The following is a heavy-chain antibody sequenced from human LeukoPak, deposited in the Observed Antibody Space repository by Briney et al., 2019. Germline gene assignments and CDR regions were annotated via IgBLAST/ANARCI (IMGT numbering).Heavy chain of an antibody. CDR3: AKDTAPGSIVGATEYFDH. D-gene: IGHD1-26*01. Sequence: GGSLRLSCAASGFTFSSYGMHWVRQAPGKGLEWVAFIRYDGSNKYYADSVKGRFTISRDNSKNTLYLQMNSLRAEDTAVYYCAKDTAPGSIVGATEYFDHWGQGTLVTVSS. CDR1: GFTFSSYG. J-gene: IGHJ4*02. CDR2: IRYDGSNK. V-gene: IGHV3-30*02.